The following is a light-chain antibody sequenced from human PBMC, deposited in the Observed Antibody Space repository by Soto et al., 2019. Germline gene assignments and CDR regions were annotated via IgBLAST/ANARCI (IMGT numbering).Light chain of an antibody. Sequence: EIVLTQSPATLSLSPGDRATLSCRASQSVDAYLAWYKQKPGQAPRPLIFAASNRATATPTRFSGRGSWTDFTLTLSSLEPEEFAGYYCQQRSTWAPTFGQGTKVEIK. CDR3: QQRSTWAPT. CDR2: AAS. V-gene: IGKV3-11*01. CDR1: QSVDAY. J-gene: IGKJ1*01.